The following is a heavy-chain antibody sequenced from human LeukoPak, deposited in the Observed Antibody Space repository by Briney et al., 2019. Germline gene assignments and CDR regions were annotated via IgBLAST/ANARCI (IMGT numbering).Heavy chain of an antibody. CDR1: GFTFSSYE. CDR3: ARRRTGDFDY. CDR2: ISSSGSTI. J-gene: IGHJ4*02. V-gene: IGHV3-48*03. D-gene: IGHD7-27*01. Sequence: GGSLRLSCAASGFTFSSYEMNWVRQAPGKGLEWVSYISSSGSTIYYTDSVKGRFTISRDNAKNSLYLQMNSLRAEDTAVYYCARRRTGDFDYRGQGTLVTVSS.